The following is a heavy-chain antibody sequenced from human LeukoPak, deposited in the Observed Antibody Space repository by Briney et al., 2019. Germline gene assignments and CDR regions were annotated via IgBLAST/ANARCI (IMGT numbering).Heavy chain of an antibody. D-gene: IGHD4-17*01. V-gene: IGHV3-9*01. J-gene: IGHJ4*02. CDR3: AREWLHGDYDY. Sequence: GRSLRLSCAASGFTFDDYAMHWVRQVPGKGPEWVAGINWNSGSIDYADSVKGRFTISRDNAKNSLYLQMNSLRAEDTAVYYCAREWLHGDYDYWGQGTLVTVSS. CDR2: INWNSGSI. CDR1: GFTFDDYA.